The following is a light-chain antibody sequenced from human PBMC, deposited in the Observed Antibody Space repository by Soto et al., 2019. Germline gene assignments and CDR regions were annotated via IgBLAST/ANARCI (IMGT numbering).Light chain of an antibody. Sequence: QSVLTQPPSASGTPGQRVTISCSGSSSNIGRNTVNWYQQLPGTAPKLLIYSNNQRPSGVPDRFSGSKSGTSGSLAISWVQSEDEADYYCAGWDDSLNGPVFGGGTKLTVL. CDR3: AGWDDSLNGPV. CDR1: SSNIGRNT. CDR2: SNN. V-gene: IGLV1-44*01. J-gene: IGLJ2*01.